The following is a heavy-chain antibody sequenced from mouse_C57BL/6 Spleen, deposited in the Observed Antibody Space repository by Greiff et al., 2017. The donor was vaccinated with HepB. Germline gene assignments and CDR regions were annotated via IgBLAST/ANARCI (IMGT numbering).Heavy chain of an antibody. D-gene: IGHD2-3*01. V-gene: IGHV1-19*01. J-gene: IGHJ1*03. CDR1: GYTFTDYY. Sequence: EVKLMESGPVLVKPGASVKMSCKASGYTFTDYYMNWVKQSHGKSLEWIGVINPYNGGTSYNQKFKGKATLTVDKSSSTAYMELNSLTSEDSAVYYCARRGLPDGYYSYWYFDVWGTGTTVTVSS. CDR2: INPYNGGT. CDR3: ARRGLPDGYYSYWYFDV.